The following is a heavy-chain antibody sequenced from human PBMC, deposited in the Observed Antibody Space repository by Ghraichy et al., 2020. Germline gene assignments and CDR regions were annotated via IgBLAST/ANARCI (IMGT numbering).Heavy chain of an antibody. D-gene: IGHD4-23*01. CDR3: ARVPWEGGGQESGFDI. CDR2: IWYDGSNK. V-gene: IGHV3-33*01. CDR1: GFIFRSYG. J-gene: IGHJ3*02. Sequence: SCAASGFIFRSYGMHWVRQAPGKGLEWVAVIWYDGSNKYYADSVKGRFTISRDNSDNTVYLQMNSLRDEDTAVYYCARVPWEGGGQESGFDIWGQGTMVTVSS.